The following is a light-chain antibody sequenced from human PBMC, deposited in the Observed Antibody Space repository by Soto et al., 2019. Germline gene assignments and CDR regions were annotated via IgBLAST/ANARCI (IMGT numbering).Light chain of an antibody. V-gene: IGKV3-11*01. Sequence: EIVMTQSPATLSVSPGERATLSCRASQTVSSKLAWYQHKPGQAPRLLIYDTSNRATDIPARFSGSGSGTDFTLTISNLEPEDFAVYYCHQRKSWPRTFGQGTKVDIK. J-gene: IGKJ1*01. CDR1: QTVSSK. CDR2: DTS. CDR3: HQRKSWPRT.